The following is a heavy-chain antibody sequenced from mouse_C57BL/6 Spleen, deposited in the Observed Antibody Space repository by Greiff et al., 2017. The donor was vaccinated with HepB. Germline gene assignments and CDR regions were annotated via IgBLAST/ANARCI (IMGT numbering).Heavy chain of an antibody. J-gene: IGHJ3*01. CDR1: GFTFSDYY. Sequence: DVKLVESEGGLVQPGSSMKLSCTASGFTFSDYYMAWVRQVPEKGLEWVANINYDGSSTYYLDSLKSRFIISRDNAKNILYLQMSSLKSEDTATYYCARGSYGSSPWFAYWGQGTLVTVSA. CDR2: INYDGSST. V-gene: IGHV5-16*01. D-gene: IGHD1-1*01. CDR3: ARGSYGSSPWFAY.